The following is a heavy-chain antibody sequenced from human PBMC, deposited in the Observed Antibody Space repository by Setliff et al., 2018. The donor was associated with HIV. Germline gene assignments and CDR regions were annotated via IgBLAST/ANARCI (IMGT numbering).Heavy chain of an antibody. CDR2: IIPIFDTP. CDR3: AKSGPRRNNGYQLSVRTWGMDV. Sequence: KVSCKASGDTFNTYAISWVRQAPGQGLEWIGGIIPIFDTPHYAQNFQGRVAITTDESTSTAYMELSSLRSEDTAVYYCAKSGPRRNNGYQLSVRTWGMDVWGQGTTVTVSS. V-gene: IGHV1-69*05. D-gene: IGHD2-8*01. J-gene: IGHJ6*02. CDR1: GDTFNTYA.